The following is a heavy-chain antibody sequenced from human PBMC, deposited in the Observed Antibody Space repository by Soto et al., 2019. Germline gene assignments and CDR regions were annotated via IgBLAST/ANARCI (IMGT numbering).Heavy chain of an antibody. V-gene: IGHV1-18*01. Sequence: ASVKDSCKASGYTFTSYGISWVRQAPGQGLEWMGWISAYNGNTNYAQKLQGRVTMTTDTSTSTAYMELRSLRSDDTAVYYCARDRGYSYGFVGDFDLWGRGTLVTVSS. CDR2: ISAYNGNT. D-gene: IGHD5-18*01. CDR1: GYTFTSYG. J-gene: IGHJ2*01. CDR3: ARDRGYSYGFVGDFDL.